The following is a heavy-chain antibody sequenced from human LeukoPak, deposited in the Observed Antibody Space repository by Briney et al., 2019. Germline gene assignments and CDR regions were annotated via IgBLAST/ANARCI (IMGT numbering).Heavy chain of an antibody. CDR3: AKDTGGNGAYFYAMDV. Sequence: GGSLRLSCVGSGFAFHNYAMHWVRRPPGKGLEWVSAINWNSDTKAYADSVKGRFTISRDRARNSLYLQMDSLRPEDTALYYCAKDTGGNGAYFYAMDVWGQGTSVTVSS. CDR2: INWNSDTK. CDR1: GFAFHNYA. V-gene: IGHV3-9*01. D-gene: IGHD4-23*01. J-gene: IGHJ6*02.